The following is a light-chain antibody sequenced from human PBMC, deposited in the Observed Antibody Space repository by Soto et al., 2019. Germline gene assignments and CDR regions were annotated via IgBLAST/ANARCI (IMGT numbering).Light chain of an antibody. CDR1: QSVSSSY. Sequence: EIVLTQSPGTLSSSTGERATLSCRASQSVSSSYLVWYQQKPGQAPRLLIYGASSRATGIPDRFSGSGSGTDFTLTISRLEPEDFAVYYCQQYGSSPRTFGQGTKVDIK. CDR2: GAS. J-gene: IGKJ1*01. CDR3: QQYGSSPRT. V-gene: IGKV3-20*01.